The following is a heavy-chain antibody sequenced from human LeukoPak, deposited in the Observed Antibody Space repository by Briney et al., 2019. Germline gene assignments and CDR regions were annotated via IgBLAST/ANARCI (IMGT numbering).Heavy chain of an antibody. CDR2: ISSSGSTI. J-gene: IGHJ5*02. CDR3: ARRGYSYGNNWFDP. CDR1: GFTFSSYE. Sequence: PGGSLRLSCAASGFTFSSYEMNWVRQAPGKGLEWVSYISSSGSTIYYADSVKGRFTISRDNAKNSLYLQMNSLRAEDTAVYYCARRGYSYGNNWFDPWGQGTLVTVSS. D-gene: IGHD5-18*01. V-gene: IGHV3-48*03.